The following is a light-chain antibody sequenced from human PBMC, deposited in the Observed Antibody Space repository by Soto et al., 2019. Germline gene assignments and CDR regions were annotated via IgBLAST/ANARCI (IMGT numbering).Light chain of an antibody. CDR3: QQYNSYWT. CDR1: QSISSW. J-gene: IGKJ1*01. V-gene: IGKV1-5*03. Sequence: IHMTPYPTTLTASLSNRSTISCLASQSISSWLAWYQQKPGKAPKLLIYKASSLESGVPSRFSGRGSGTEFTLTISSLQPDDFATYYCQQYNSYWTFGQGTKVEI. CDR2: KAS.